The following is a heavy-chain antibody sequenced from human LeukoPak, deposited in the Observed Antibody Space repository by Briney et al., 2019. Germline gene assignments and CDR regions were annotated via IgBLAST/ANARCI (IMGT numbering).Heavy chain of an antibody. V-gene: IGHV1-18*01. CDR1: GYTFTIYG. J-gene: IGHJ4*02. CDR3: ARYGDYASRFDY. CDR2: ISAYNGNT. Sequence: ASVKVSCKASGYTFTIYGISWVRQAPGQGREWMGWISAYNGNTNYAQKLQGRVTMTTDTSTSTAYMELRSLRSDDTAVYYCARYGDYASRFDYWGQGTLVTVSS. D-gene: IGHD4-17*01.